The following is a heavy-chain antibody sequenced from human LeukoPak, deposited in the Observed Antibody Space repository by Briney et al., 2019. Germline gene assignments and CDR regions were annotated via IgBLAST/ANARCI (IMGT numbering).Heavy chain of an antibody. V-gene: IGHV3-64*01. CDR3: ARSAAATGPNWFDP. CDR1: GFTFSSFG. Sequence: PGGSLRLSCAASGFTFSSFGMHWVRQAPGKGLEYVSAISSNGDSTYYAQSVKGRFAISRDNSKNTLYLQMGSLRAEDMAVYYCARSAAATGPNWFDPWGQGTLVTVSS. CDR2: ISSNGDST. J-gene: IGHJ5*02. D-gene: IGHD6-13*01.